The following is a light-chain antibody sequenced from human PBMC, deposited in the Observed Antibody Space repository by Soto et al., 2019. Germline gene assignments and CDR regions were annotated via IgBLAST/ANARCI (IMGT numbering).Light chain of an antibody. CDR2: EVN. Sequence: QSALTQPASVSGSPGPSITVSCTGTSSDIGAYNYVSWYQQHPGKAPKVIIYEVNNRPSGVSNRFSGSKSGNTASLTISGLQAEDEADYYCASFTTISTRVFGTGTKLTVL. V-gene: IGLV2-14*03. CDR1: SSDIGAYNY. CDR3: ASFTTISTRV. J-gene: IGLJ1*01.